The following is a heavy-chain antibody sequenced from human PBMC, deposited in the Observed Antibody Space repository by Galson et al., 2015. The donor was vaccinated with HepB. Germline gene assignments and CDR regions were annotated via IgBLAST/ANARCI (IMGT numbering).Heavy chain of an antibody. CDR2: IIPIFGTA. CDR3: AGGASDIVVVPAAIPHYYYYYMDV. CDR1: GGTFSSYA. D-gene: IGHD2-2*01. V-gene: IGHV1-69*13. J-gene: IGHJ6*03. Sequence: SVKVSCKASGGTFSSYAISWVRQAPGQGLEWMGGIIPIFGTANYAQKFQGRVTITADESTSTAYMELSSLRSGDTAVYYCAGGASDIVVVPAAIPHYYYYYMDVWGKGTTVTVSS.